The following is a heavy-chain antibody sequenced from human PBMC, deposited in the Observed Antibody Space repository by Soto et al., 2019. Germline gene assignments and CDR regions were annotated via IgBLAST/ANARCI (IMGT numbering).Heavy chain of an antibody. V-gene: IGHV3-30*18. CDR3: AKDGAWRCSSTSCRATYGMDV. CDR2: ISYDGSNK. Sequence: GGSLRLSCAASGFTFSSYGMHWVRQAPGKGLEWVAVISYDGSNKYYADSVKGRFTISRDNSKNTLYLQMNSLRAEDTAVYYCAKDGAWRCSSTSCRATYGMDVWGQGTTVTVSS. D-gene: IGHD2-2*01. CDR1: GFTFSSYG. J-gene: IGHJ6*02.